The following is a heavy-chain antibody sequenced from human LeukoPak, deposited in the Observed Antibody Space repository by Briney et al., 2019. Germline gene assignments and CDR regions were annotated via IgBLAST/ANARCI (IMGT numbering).Heavy chain of an antibody. D-gene: IGHD6-19*01. J-gene: IGHJ4*02. CDR3: ATLSSPRSGVGF. CDR2: INNDGSST. V-gene: IGHV3-74*01. CDR1: GFTFSSYW. Sequence: GSLRLSCAASGFTFSSYWMHGVPPAPGKGLVWVSRINNDGSSTNYADSVKGRFTISRDNAKNTLYLQMNSLRGEDTAVYYCATLSSPRSGVGFWGQGTLVTVSS.